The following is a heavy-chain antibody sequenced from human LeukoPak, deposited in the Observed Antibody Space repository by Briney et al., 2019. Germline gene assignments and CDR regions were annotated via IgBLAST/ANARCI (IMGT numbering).Heavy chain of an antibody. D-gene: IGHD4-17*01. CDR3: ARVYGDYRRGHFDY. CDR1: GFTFSTYG. V-gene: IGHV3-21*01. CDR2: ISSDSSYI. Sequence: GGSLRLSCAASGFTFSTYGINWVRQAPGKGLEWVSSISSDSSYIYYADSVKGRFTISRDNAKNSLYLQMNSLRADDTAVYYSARVYGDYRRGHFDYWGQGTLVTVSS. J-gene: IGHJ4*02.